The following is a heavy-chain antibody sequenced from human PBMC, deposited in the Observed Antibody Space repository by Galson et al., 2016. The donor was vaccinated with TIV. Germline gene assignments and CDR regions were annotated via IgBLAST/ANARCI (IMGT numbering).Heavy chain of an antibody. V-gene: IGHV3-23*01. CDR2: VTGRSRST. Sequence: SLRLSCAASGFTFSGYAMSWVRQAPGKGLERVSVVTGRSRSTHYADSVRGRFTISRDNSRNTLSLQMNSLRVEDTAVYFCARTTPPPVSSNGWNDAFDFWGQGTIVTVSS. J-gene: IGHJ3*01. D-gene: IGHD6-19*01. CDR3: ARTTPPPVSSNGWNDAFDF. CDR1: GFTFSGYA.